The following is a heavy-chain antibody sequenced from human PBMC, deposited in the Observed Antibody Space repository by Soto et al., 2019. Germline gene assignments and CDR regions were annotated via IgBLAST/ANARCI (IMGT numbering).Heavy chain of an antibody. CDR1: GGSFSGYY. CDR3: ARGRGIAEQPDFERWFDP. Sequence: SETLSLTCAVYGGSFSGYYWSWIRQPPGKGLEWIGEINHSGSTNYNPSLKSRVTISVDTSKNQFSLKLSSVTAADTAVYYCARGRGIAEQPDFERWFDPWGQGTLVTVSS. V-gene: IGHV4-34*01. D-gene: IGHD6-13*01. CDR2: INHSGST. J-gene: IGHJ5*02.